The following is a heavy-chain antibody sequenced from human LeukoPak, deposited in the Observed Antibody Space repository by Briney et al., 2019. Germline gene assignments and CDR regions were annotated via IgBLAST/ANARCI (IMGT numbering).Heavy chain of an antibody. V-gene: IGHV1-69*05. Sequence: SVKVSCKASGGTFSSYAISWVRQAPGQGLEWMGGIIPIFGTANYAQKFQGRVTITTDESTSTAYMELSSLRSEDTAVYYCARARAQGGTTLFYYYYYMDVWGKGATVTVSS. D-gene: IGHD1-7*01. J-gene: IGHJ6*03. CDR2: IIPIFGTA. CDR1: GGTFSSYA. CDR3: ARARAQGGTTLFYYYYYMDV.